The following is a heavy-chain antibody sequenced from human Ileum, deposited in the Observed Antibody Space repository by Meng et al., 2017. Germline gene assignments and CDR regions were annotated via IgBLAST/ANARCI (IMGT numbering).Heavy chain of an antibody. CDR2: IKSIPAGGPAGGST. CDR3: TRSAKLLLF. D-gene: IGHD2/OR15-2a*01. V-gene: IGHV3-15*01. CDR1: GVTFSNAW. Sequence: SCAASGVTFSNAWMSWVRQAPGKGLEGGGRIKSIPAGGPAGGSTIYAAPVKGRFTISREDSKSTLYLQMNSLRAEDTALYYCTRSAKLLLFGGQGTLVTVSS. J-gene: IGHJ4*02.